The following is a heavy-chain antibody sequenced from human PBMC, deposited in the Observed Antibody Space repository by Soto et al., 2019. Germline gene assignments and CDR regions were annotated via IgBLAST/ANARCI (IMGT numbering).Heavy chain of an antibody. Sequence: QVQLVESGGGVVQPGRSLRLSCAASGFTFSSYGMHWVRQAPGKGLEWVAVIWYDGSNKYYADSVKGRFTISRDNSKNTLYLQMNRLRAEDTAVYYCSRDIVVVPAAMPHYYYYMDVWGKGITVTVSS. CDR3: SRDIVVVPAAMPHYYYYMDV. CDR2: IWYDGSNK. J-gene: IGHJ6*03. D-gene: IGHD2-2*01. V-gene: IGHV3-33*01. CDR1: GFTFSSYG.